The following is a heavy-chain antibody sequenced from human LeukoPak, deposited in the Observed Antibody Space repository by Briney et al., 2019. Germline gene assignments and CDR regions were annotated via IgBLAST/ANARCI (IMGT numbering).Heavy chain of an antibody. CDR2: INSGATST. J-gene: IGHJ6*02. Sequence: GSLRLSCAASGFTFSSFWMHWVRQGPGKGLVWVSRINSGATSTTYADSVKGRFTISRDNAKNTLYLQMNSLRAEDTAVYYCARVTFEDCSSVRCTGGMDVWGQGTTVTVSS. V-gene: IGHV3-74*01. CDR3: ARVTFEDCSSVRCTGGMDV. CDR1: GFTFSSFW. D-gene: IGHD2-2*01.